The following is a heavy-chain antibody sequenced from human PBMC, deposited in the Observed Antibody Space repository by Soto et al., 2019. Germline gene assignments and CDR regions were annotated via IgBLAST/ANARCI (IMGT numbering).Heavy chain of an antibody. CDR2: INPNSGGT. CDR3: ARGGPRYCSGGSCYSVANWFDP. V-gene: IGHV1-2*04. D-gene: IGHD2-15*01. Sequence: GASVKVPCKASGYTFTGYYMHWVRQAPGQGREWMGWINPNSGGTHYAQKFQGWVTMTRDTSISTAYMELSRLRSDDTAVYYCARGGPRYCSGGSCYSVANWFDPWGQGTLVTVSS. CDR1: GYTFTGYY. J-gene: IGHJ5*02.